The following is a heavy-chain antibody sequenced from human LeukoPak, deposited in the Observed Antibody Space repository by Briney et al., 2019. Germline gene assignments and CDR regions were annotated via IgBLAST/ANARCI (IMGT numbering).Heavy chain of an antibody. J-gene: IGHJ4*02. D-gene: IGHD6-13*01. V-gene: IGHV3-23*01. CDR3: AKTRPLDSSSWSHGDY. CDR1: GFTVGNNR. CDR2: ISGSGGST. Sequence: QPGGSLRLSCAASGFTVGNNRMSWVRQAPGKGLEWVSAISGSGGSTYYADSVKGRFTISRDNSKNTLYLQMNSLRAEDTAVYYCAKTRPLDSSSWSHGDYWGQGTLVTVSS.